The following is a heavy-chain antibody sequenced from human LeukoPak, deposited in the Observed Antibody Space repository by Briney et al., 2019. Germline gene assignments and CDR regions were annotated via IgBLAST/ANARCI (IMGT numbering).Heavy chain of an antibody. Sequence: PGGSLRLSCAASGFTFSSYSMNWVRQAPGKGLEWVSSFSSSSSYIYYADSVKGRFTISRDNAKNSLYLQMNSLRAEDTAVYYCARDDCSGGSCYYFDYWGQGTLVTVSS. CDR1: GFTFSSYS. CDR3: ARDDCSGGSCYYFDY. J-gene: IGHJ4*02. V-gene: IGHV3-21*01. CDR2: FSSSSSYI. D-gene: IGHD2-15*01.